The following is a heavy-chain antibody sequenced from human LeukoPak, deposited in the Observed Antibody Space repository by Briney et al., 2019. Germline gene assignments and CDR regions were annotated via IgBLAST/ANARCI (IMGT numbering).Heavy chain of an antibody. J-gene: IGHJ6*03. Sequence: SETLSLTCTVSGGSISSYYWSWIRQPAGKGLEWIGRIYTSGSTNYNPSLKSRVTMSVDTSKNQFSLKLSSVTAADTAVYYCASEAYYYGSGSYYKPRYYYMDVWGKGTTVTISS. D-gene: IGHD3-10*01. CDR2: IYTSGST. CDR3: ASEAYYYGSGSYYKPRYYYMDV. CDR1: GGSISSYY. V-gene: IGHV4-4*07.